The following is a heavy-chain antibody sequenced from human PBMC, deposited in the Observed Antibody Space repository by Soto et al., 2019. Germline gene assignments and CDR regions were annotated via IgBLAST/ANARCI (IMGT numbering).Heavy chain of an antibody. CDR3: TTDLVPAAGWLAWFDP. J-gene: IGHJ5*02. CDR2: IKSKTDGGTT. V-gene: IGHV3-15*01. CDR1: GFTFSNAW. Sequence: ESLKISCAASGFTFSNAWMSWVRQAPGKGLEWVGRIKSKTDGGTTDYAAPVKGRFTISRDDSKNTLYLQMNSLKTEDTAVYYCTTDLVPAAGWLAWFDPWGQGTLSPSPQ. D-gene: IGHD2-2*01.